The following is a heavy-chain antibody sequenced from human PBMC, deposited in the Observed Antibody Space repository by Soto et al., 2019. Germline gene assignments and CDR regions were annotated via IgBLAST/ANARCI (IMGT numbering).Heavy chain of an antibody. CDR3: AKGGRITIFGEAPDFDY. CDR2: ISGSGGST. V-gene: IGHV3-23*01. CDR1: GFTFSSYA. J-gene: IGHJ4*02. D-gene: IGHD3-3*01. Sequence: GGSLRLSCAASGFTFSSYAMSWVRQAPGKGLEWVSAISGSGGSTYYADSVKGRFTISRDNSKNTLYLQMNSLRAEDTAVYYCAKGGRITIFGEAPDFDYWGQGTLVTVS.